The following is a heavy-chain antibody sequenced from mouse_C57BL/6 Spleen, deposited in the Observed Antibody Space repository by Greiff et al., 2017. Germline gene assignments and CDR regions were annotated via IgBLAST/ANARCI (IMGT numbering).Heavy chain of an antibody. V-gene: IGHV2-2*01. D-gene: IGHD2-4*01. CDR3: ARERELYDYDGGGYAMDY. J-gene: IGHJ4*01. CDR2: IWSGGST. CDR1: GFSLTSYG. Sequence: VQLQQSGPGLVQPSQSLSITCTVSGFSLTSYGVHWVRQSPGKGLEWLGVIWSGGSTDYNAAFISRLSISKDNSKSQVFFKMNSLQADDTAIYYCARERELYDYDGGGYAMDYWGQGTSVTVSS.